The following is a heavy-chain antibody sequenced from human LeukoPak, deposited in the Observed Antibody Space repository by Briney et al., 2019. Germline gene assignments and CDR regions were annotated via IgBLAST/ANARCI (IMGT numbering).Heavy chain of an antibody. CDR3: ARDSAPIAVAGRYYYYMDV. Sequence: SETLSLTCTVSGGSISSYYWSWLRQPAGKGLEWVGRIYTSGSTNYNPSLKSRVTMSVDTSRNQFSLKLSSVTAADTAVYYCARDSAPIAVAGRYYYYMDVWGKGTTVTVSS. CDR2: IYTSGST. J-gene: IGHJ6*03. CDR1: GGSISSYY. D-gene: IGHD6-19*01. V-gene: IGHV4-4*07.